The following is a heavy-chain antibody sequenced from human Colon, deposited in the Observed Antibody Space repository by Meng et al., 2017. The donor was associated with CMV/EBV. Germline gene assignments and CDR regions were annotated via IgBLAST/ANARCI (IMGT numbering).Heavy chain of an antibody. V-gene: IGHV3-30*04. CDR1: GFTFSSYK. CDR3: ARKSTVFGVAGEEAFDV. Sequence: GGSLRLSCGGSGFTFSSYKIIWVRQAPGKGLEWVAVISHDGKNRYYADSVKGRFTISRDNSNNTVSLQVNDLKAEDTAVYYCARKSTVFGVAGEEAFDVWGQGTGVTVSS. D-gene: IGHD3-3*01. CDR2: ISHDGKNR. J-gene: IGHJ3*01.